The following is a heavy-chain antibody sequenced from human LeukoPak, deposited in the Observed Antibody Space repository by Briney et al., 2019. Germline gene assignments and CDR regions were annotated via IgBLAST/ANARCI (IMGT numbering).Heavy chain of an antibody. J-gene: IGHJ4*02. Sequence: GGSLRLSCAASGFTFSSYAMSWARQAPGKGRECVSAIGGSGGRTYYADSVKGRSTISRDNSKNTMYLQMNSLRAEDTAVYYCAKRALLGFGELYYFDYWGQGTLVTVSP. CDR3: AKRALLGFGELYYFDY. V-gene: IGHV3-23*01. CDR1: GFTFSSYA. D-gene: IGHD3-10*01. CDR2: IGGSGGRT.